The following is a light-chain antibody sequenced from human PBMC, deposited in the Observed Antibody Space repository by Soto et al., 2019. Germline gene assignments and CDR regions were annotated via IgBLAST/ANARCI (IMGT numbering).Light chain of an antibody. CDR1: NIGTKS. V-gene: IGLV3-21*04. CDR3: QVWDSSSDHVV. CDR2: YDS. Sequence: SYELTQPPSVSVAPGKTARITCGGNNIGTKSVHWYQHKPGQAPVLVIYYDSDRPSGIPERFSGSNSGNTATLTISRVEAGDEADYYCQVWDSSSDHVVFGGGTKLTVL. J-gene: IGLJ2*01.